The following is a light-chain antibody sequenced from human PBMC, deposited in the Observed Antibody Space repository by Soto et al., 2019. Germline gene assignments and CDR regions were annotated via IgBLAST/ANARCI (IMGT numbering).Light chain of an antibody. Sequence: DIQMTQSPASLSASVGDRVTITCRASQSISSYLNWYQQKPGKAPTLLIYAASSLQSGVPSRFSGSGSGTDFTLTISRLQPEDFANYYCQQSYSTPYTFGQGTKLEIK. V-gene: IGKV1-39*01. J-gene: IGKJ2*01. CDR3: QQSYSTPYT. CDR1: QSISSY. CDR2: AAS.